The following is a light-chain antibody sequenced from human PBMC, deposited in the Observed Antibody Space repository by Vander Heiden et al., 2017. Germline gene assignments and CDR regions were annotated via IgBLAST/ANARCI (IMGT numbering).Light chain of an antibody. Sequence: EIVLTQSPDTLSLSPGEAATLSCRASQYVANNYVAWYQQRPGQPPRLLFYRASSRATGVPDRFSGGGIGTDFTLTISRLEPEDFAVYHCHQYGDTAWTFGQGTKV. CDR3: HQYGDTAWT. CDR2: RAS. J-gene: IGKJ1*01. CDR1: QYVANNY. V-gene: IGKV3-20*01.